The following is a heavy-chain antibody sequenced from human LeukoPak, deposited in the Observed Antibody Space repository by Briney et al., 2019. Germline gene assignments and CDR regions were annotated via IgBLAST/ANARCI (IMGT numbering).Heavy chain of an antibody. CDR1: GGSISGYY. CDR2: IYTSGST. V-gene: IGHV4-4*07. Sequence: PSETLSLTCTVSGGSISGYYWSWIRQPAGKGLEWIGRIYTSGSTNYNPSLKSRVTMSVDTSKNQFSLKLSSVTAADTAVYYCARALDYYDSSGYYYWGQGTLVTVSS. D-gene: IGHD3-22*01. CDR3: ARALDYYDSSGYYY. J-gene: IGHJ4*02.